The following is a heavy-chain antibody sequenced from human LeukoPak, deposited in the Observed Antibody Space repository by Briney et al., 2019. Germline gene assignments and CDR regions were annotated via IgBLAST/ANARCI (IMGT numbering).Heavy chain of an antibody. CDR2: TSGGGGGT. J-gene: IGHJ1*01. V-gene: IGHV3-23*01. CDR1: GFAFSSYA. D-gene: IGHD6-6*01. CDR3: AKEYLSSSRYYFEN. Sequence: GGSLSLSCAASGFAFSSYAMSWVRQAAGMGLEWVSATSGGGGGTYYADSVKGRFTISRDNAQNTLYLQMNSLRVEDTVVYYCAKEYLSSSRYYFENSGQGALVTVSS.